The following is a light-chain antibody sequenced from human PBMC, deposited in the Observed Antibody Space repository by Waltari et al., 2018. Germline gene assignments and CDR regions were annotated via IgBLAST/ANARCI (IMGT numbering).Light chain of an antibody. V-gene: IGKV3-20*01. CDR3: QHYLRLPAT. Sequence: EIVLTQSPGTLSLSPGERATLSCRASQSVSTYLTWYQQKPGQAPRLLIYHASTRATGIPDRFSGSVSGTDFSLTISRLDPEDFAVYHCQHYLRLPATFGQGTKVEIK. CDR2: HAS. CDR1: QSVSTY. J-gene: IGKJ1*01.